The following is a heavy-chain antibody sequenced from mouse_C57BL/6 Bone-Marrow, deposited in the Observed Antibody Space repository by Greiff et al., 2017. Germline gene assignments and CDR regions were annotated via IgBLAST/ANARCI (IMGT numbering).Heavy chain of an antibody. J-gene: IGHJ3*01. D-gene: IGHD4-1*01. Sequence: QVHVKQSGAELVRPGTSVKLSCKASGYTFTSYWMHWVKQRPGQGLEWIGVIDPSDSYTNYNQKFKGKATLTVDTSSSTAYMQLSSLTSEDSAVYYCATNWERFAYWGQGTLVTVSA. CDR2: IDPSDSYT. CDR1: GYTFTSYW. CDR3: ATNWERFAY. V-gene: IGHV1-59*01.